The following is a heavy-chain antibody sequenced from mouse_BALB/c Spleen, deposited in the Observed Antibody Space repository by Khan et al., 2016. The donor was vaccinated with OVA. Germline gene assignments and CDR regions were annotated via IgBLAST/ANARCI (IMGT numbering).Heavy chain of an antibody. CDR2: INTHSGAP. Sequence: QIQLVQSGPELKKPGETVRISCKASGYTFTTAGIQWVQKMPGKGLKWIGWINTHSGAPKYAEDFKGRFAFSLEISVNIAYLQITNLKNEDTATYYRGRGGAAYYRNDGGAMEYWGKGTSVTVSS. D-gene: IGHD2-14*01. CDR1: GYTFTTAG. V-gene: IGHV9-4*02. CDR3: GRGGAAYYRNDGGAMEY. J-gene: IGHJ4*01.